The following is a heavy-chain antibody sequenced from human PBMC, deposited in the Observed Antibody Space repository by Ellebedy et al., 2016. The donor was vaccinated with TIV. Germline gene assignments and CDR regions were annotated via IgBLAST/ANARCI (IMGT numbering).Heavy chain of an antibody. D-gene: IGHD3-10*01. V-gene: IGHV1-2*02. CDR1: GYTFTNYY. CDR2: IRPNSGGR. CDR3: ARTGRYSGSTDASDV. Sequence: ASVKVSCXASGYTFTNYYMQWVRQAPGQGLESMGWIRPNSGGRQYAQRFQGRITMTRDTSINTAYMELSRLITDDTAVYYCARTGRYSGSTDASDVWGQGTMVTVSS. J-gene: IGHJ3*01.